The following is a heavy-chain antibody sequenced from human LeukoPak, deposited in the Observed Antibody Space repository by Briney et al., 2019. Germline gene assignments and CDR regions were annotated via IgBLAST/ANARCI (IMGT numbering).Heavy chain of an antibody. Sequence: KASETLSLTCTVSGGSISSSSYYWGWIRQPPGKGLEWIGSIYYSGSTYYNPSLKSRVTISVDTSKNQFSLKLSSVTAADTAVYYCARGTAMVFYWGQGTLVTVSS. CDR1: GGSISSSSYY. CDR3: ARGTAMVFY. J-gene: IGHJ4*02. V-gene: IGHV4-39*07. D-gene: IGHD5-18*01. CDR2: IYYSGST.